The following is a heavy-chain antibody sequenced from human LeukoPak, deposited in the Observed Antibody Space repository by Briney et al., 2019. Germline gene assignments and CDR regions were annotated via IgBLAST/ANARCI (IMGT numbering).Heavy chain of an antibody. D-gene: IGHD3-22*01. CDR1: GFTFNIYY. Sequence: PGGSLRLSCAVSGFTFNIYYMSWIRQAPGKGLEWISYIGLHGYPLDYADSVKGRFTISRDNAQNSLYLDMSSLRAEDTAVYYCARKDFSSGSFTYWGQGTPVTVSS. CDR3: ARKDFSSGSFTY. J-gene: IGHJ4*02. V-gene: IGHV3-11*04. CDR2: IGLHGYPL.